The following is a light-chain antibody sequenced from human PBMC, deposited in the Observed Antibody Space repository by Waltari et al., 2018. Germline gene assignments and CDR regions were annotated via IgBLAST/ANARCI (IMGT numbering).Light chain of an antibody. CDR3: SSYTSSSTLV. Sequence: QSALTQPASVSGSPGQSITISCTGTSSDVGGYKDVSWYQQHPGKAPKLMMYDVSNRPSVLSTRFSGSKSGNTSSLTISGLHAEDDADYYCSSYTSSSTLVFGAGTKLTVL. CDR2: DVS. CDR1: SSDVGGYKD. J-gene: IGLJ3*02. V-gene: IGLV2-14*03.